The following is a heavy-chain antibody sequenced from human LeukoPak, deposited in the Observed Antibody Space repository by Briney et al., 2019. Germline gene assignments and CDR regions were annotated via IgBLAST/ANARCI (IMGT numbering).Heavy chain of an antibody. CDR2: INHSGST. CDR1: GGSFSGYY. Sequence: SETLSLTCAVYGGSFSGYYWSWIRQPPGKGLEWIGEINHSGSTNYNPSLKSRVTISVDTSKNQFSLKLSSVTAADTAVYYCARGIRIAAAGRAFDIWGQGTMVTVSS. D-gene: IGHD6-13*01. CDR3: ARGIRIAAAGRAFDI. J-gene: IGHJ3*02. V-gene: IGHV4-34*01.